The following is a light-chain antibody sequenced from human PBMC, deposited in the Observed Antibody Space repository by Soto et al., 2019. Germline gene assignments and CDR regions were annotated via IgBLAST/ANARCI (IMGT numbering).Light chain of an antibody. CDR2: AAS. CDR1: QGIRSY. Sequence: AIRMTQSPSSFSASTGDRVTITCRASQGIRSYLAWYQQKTGKAPKLLIYAASTLQSGVPSRFSGSGSGTDFTLTISCLQSEDFATYYWQQYYSYPPTFGGGTKVEIK. V-gene: IGKV1-8*01. CDR3: QQYYSYPPT. J-gene: IGKJ4*01.